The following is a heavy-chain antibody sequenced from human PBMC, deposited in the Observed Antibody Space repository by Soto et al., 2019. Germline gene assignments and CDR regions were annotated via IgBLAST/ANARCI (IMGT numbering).Heavy chain of an antibody. CDR3: AKAYSSSNTHLNWFDP. CDR2: ISGSGGST. V-gene: IGHV3-23*01. D-gene: IGHD6-6*01. Sequence: GGSLRLSXAASGFTFSSYAMSWVRQAPGKGLEWVSAISGSGGSTYYADSVKGRFTISRDNSKNTLYLQMNSLRAEDTAVYYCAKAYSSSNTHLNWFDPWGQGTLVTVSS. CDR1: GFTFSSYA. J-gene: IGHJ5*02.